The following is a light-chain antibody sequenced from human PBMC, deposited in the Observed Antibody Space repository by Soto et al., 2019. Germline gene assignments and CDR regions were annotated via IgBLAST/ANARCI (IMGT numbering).Light chain of an antibody. CDR2: EVS. V-gene: IGLV2-8*01. Sequence: QSVLTQPPAASGSPGQSVPISCTGTSSDVGGCNYVSWYQQHPGKAPKLMIYEVSKRPSGVPDRFSGSKSGNTASLTVSGLQAEDEADYYCSSYAGSNNFGVFGTGTKVTVL. CDR1: SSDVGGCNY. CDR3: SSYAGSNNFGV. J-gene: IGLJ1*01.